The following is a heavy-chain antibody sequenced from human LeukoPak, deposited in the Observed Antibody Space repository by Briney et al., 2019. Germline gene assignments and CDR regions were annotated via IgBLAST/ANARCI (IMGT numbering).Heavy chain of an antibody. D-gene: IGHD3-22*01. CDR2: IYYSGST. Sequence: SQTLSLTCTVSGGSISSGDYYWSWIRQPPGKGLEWIGYIYYSGSTNYNPSLKSRVTISVDTFKNQFSLKLSSVTAADTAVYYCARAVYYYDSSGHYALNAYYYYMDVWGKGTTVTVSS. V-gene: IGHV4-61*08. CDR3: ARAVYYYDSSGHYALNAYYYYMDV. J-gene: IGHJ6*03. CDR1: GGSISSGDYY.